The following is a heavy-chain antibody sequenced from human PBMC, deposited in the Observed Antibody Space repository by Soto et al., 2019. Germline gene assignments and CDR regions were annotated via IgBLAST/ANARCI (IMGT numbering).Heavy chain of an antibody. J-gene: IGHJ4*02. V-gene: IGHV3-30-3*01. Sequence: QVQLVESGGGVVQPGRSLRLSCAASGFTFSSYAMHWVRQAPGKVLEWVAVISYDGSNKYYADSVKGRFTISRDNSKNTLYLQMNSLRAEDTAVYYCARIAMTTVTTGYFDYWGQGTLVTVSS. CDR1: GFTFSSYA. D-gene: IGHD4-17*01. CDR3: ARIAMTTVTTGYFDY. CDR2: ISYDGSNK.